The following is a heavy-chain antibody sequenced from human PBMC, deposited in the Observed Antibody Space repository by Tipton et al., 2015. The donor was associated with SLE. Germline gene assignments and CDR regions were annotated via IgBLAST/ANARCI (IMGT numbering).Heavy chain of an antibody. CDR3: ASYLEGHYYYMDV. D-gene: IGHD5-24*01. Sequence: TLSLTCAVYGGSFSGYYWSWIRQPPGKGLEYIGEINHRGSTNYNPSLKSRVTISVDTSKNQFSLKLTYVTAADTAVYYCASYLEGHYYYMDVWGKGTTVTVSS. J-gene: IGHJ6*03. CDR2: INHRGST. CDR1: GGSFSGYY. V-gene: IGHV4-34*01.